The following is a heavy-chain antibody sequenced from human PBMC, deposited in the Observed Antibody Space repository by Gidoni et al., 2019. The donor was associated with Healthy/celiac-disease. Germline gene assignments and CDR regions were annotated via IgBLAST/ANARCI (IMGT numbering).Heavy chain of an antibody. CDR1: GFPFSSYA. J-gene: IGHJ4*02. Sequence: QVQLVESGGGVVQPGRSLRLSCAASGFPFSSYAMHWVRQAPGKGLGWVAVISYDGSNKYYADSVKGRFTISRDNSKNTLYLQMNSLRAEDTAVYYCASESPNYYGSGYFDYWGQGTLVTVSS. CDR3: ASESPNYYGSGYFDY. V-gene: IGHV3-30-3*01. D-gene: IGHD3-10*01. CDR2: ISYDGSNK.